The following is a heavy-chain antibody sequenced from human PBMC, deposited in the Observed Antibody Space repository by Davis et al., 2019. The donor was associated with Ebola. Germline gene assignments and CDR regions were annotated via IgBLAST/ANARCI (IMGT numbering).Heavy chain of an antibody. CDR3: ARGPEDYYFDY. Sequence: GGSLRLSCAASGFTFSSYAMTWARQAPGKGLEWVSAVTSSGGGTYNADSVKGRFTISRDNPKNAVYLQMNSLRVEDTAVYYCARGPEDYYFDYWGQGTLVTVSS. CDR2: VTSSGGGT. V-gene: IGHV3-23*01. CDR1: GFTFSSYA. J-gene: IGHJ4*02.